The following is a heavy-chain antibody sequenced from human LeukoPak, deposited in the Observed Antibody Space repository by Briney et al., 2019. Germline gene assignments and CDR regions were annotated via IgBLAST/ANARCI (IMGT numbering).Heavy chain of an antibody. J-gene: IGHJ3*02. Sequence: ASVKVSCKVSGYTLTELSMHWVRQAPGKGLEWMGGFDPEDGETIYAQKFQGRVTMTEDTSTDTAYMELSSLRSEDTAVYYCATVPHYYDSSGYYAAFDIWGQGTMVTVSS. CDR2: FDPEDGET. D-gene: IGHD3-22*01. CDR1: GYTLTELS. CDR3: ATVPHYYDSSGYYAAFDI. V-gene: IGHV1-24*01.